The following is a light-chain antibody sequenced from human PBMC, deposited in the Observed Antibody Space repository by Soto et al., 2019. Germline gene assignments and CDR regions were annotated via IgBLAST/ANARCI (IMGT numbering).Light chain of an antibody. CDR3: SSYTSSSTPLYV. J-gene: IGLJ1*01. Sequence: QSVLTQPASVSGSPGQLITISCTGTSSDVGGYNYVSWYQQHPGKAPKLMIYEVSNRPSGVSNRFSGSKSGNTASLTISGLQAEDEADYYCSSYTSSSTPLYVFGTGTKVTVL. V-gene: IGLV2-14*01. CDR1: SSDVGGYNY. CDR2: EVS.